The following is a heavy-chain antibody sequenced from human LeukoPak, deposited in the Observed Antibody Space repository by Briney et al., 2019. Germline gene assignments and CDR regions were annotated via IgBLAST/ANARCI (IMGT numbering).Heavy chain of an antibody. J-gene: IGHJ4*02. CDR2: IYESGTT. Sequence: SETLSLTCAVYGESLNSDYWSWVRQPPGEGLEWIGEIYESGTTEYNPSLKSRVTISMVPSKQQFSLSLSSVTAADTAVYYCARGAWATRLGSWGLGTPVIVSS. CDR1: GESLNSDY. V-gene: IGHV4-34*01. D-gene: IGHD2-15*01. CDR3: ARGAWATRLGS.